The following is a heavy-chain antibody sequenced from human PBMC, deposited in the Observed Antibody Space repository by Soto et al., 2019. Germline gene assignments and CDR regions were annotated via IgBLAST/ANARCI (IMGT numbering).Heavy chain of an antibody. D-gene: IGHD3-3*02. Sequence: GGSLRLSCTASGFTFGDYAMSWFRQAPGKGLEWVGFIRSKAYGGTTEYAASVKGRFTISRDDSKSIAYLQMNSLKTEDTAVYYCSPFLEWLLPSNWFDPWGQGTLVTVSS. CDR2: IRSKAYGGTT. CDR1: GFTFGDYA. CDR3: SPFLEWLLPSNWFDP. J-gene: IGHJ5*02. V-gene: IGHV3-49*03.